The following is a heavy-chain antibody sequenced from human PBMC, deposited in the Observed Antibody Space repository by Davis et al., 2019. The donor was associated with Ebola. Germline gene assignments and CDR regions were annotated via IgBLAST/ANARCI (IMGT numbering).Heavy chain of an antibody. CDR3: ARVFPTFYFGMDV. Sequence: SLKISCPVSGFTVSTTYMAWVRQPPEEGLQWVSIIYGGGKTDYADSVRGRFTISRDNSKNTLYLQMNSLRGEDTAVYYCARVFPTFYFGMDVWGQGTTVSVSS. CDR2: IYGGGKT. V-gene: IGHV3-53*01. D-gene: IGHD3-16*01. J-gene: IGHJ6*02. CDR1: GFTVSTTY.